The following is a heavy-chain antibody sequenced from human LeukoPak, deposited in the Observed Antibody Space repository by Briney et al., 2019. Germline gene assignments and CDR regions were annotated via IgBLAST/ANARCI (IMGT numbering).Heavy chain of an antibody. CDR2: IISSNSYI. Sequence: GGSLRLSCAASGFTFNTYSMNWVRHAPGKGLEWGSSIISSNSYIYYADSMKGRFTISRDKAKNSMYLQMNSLRAEDTAVYYCARDRRGIGKAFDIWGQGTMVTVSS. CDR1: GFTFNTYS. D-gene: IGHD1-26*01. V-gene: IGHV3-21*01. J-gene: IGHJ3*02. CDR3: ARDRRGIGKAFDI.